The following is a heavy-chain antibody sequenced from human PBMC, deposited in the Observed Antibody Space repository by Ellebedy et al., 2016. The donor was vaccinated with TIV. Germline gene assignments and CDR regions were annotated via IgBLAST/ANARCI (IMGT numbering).Heavy chain of an antibody. D-gene: IGHD2-2*01. CDR2: IYTSGST. V-gene: IGHV4-4*07. J-gene: IGHJ6*03. Sequence: SETLSLTXPLSGSSISTYYWSWLRQPAGKGLEWSGRIYTSGSTNYNPSLKSRVTMLVDTSKNQVYLKLRSVTAADTAVYYCVRDYRLLSGHYYYYMDVWGKGTTVTVSS. CDR1: GSSISTYY. CDR3: VRDYRLLSGHYYYYMDV.